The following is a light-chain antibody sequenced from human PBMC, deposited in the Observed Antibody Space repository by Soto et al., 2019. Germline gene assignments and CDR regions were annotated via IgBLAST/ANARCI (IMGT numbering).Light chain of an antibody. CDR2: GAS. Sequence: EIVLSQSPGTLSLSPGEEATLSCRASQSVDSNYLAWYQQKPGQTPRLIIYGASGRADGIPHRFSGSGSGTDFTLTISSLEPEDFAVYYCQQRSNWPITFGQGTRLEVK. CDR3: QQRSNWPIT. CDR1: QSVDSNY. J-gene: IGKJ5*01. V-gene: IGKV3D-20*02.